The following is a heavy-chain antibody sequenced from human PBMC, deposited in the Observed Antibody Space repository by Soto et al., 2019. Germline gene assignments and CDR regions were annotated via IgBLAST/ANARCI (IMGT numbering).Heavy chain of an antibody. D-gene: IGHD5-12*01. Sequence: QITLKESGPTLVKPTQTLTLTCTFSGFSLNTGGEGVGWIRQPPGKALEWLAFIYWDDNKRYSPSLKNRLPITKDPSKTPVVLTMTNMDPVDTATYYCAHRRISWLHFVGGYDYWGQGALVTVSS. J-gene: IGHJ4*02. V-gene: IGHV2-5*02. CDR2: IYWDDNK. CDR1: GFSLNTGGEG. CDR3: AHRRISWLHFVGGYDY.